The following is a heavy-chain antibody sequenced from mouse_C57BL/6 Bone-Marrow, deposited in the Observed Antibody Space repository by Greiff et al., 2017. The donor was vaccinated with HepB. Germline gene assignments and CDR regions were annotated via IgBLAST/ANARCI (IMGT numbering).Heavy chain of an antibody. CDR2: IWSGGST. V-gene: IGHV2-4*01. J-gene: IGHJ3*01. D-gene: IGHD2-1*01. CDR1: GFSLTSYG. CDR3: ALYGNYPFAY. Sequence: QVQLVESGPGLVQPSQSLSITCTVSGFSLTSYGVHWVRQPPGKGLEWLGVIWSGGSTDYTDAFISRLSIRKDNSKSQVFFKMNSLQADDTAIYYCALYGNYPFAYWGQGTLVTVSA.